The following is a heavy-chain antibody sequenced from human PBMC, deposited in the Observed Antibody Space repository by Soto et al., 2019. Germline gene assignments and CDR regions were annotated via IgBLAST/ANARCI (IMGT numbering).Heavy chain of an antibody. V-gene: IGHV1-2*02. J-gene: IGHJ4*02. CDR2: ITPNSGNT. Sequence: ASVKVSCKASGYSFTAQFIHWVRQAPGQGLEWMGWITPNSGNTHLAQKFQGRVSLTRDTSVSTAYMELSSLTSDDTDVYYCARRGYTYGFDYWGQGTLVTVSS. CDR1: GYSFTAQF. CDR3: ARRGYTYGFDY. D-gene: IGHD2-2*02.